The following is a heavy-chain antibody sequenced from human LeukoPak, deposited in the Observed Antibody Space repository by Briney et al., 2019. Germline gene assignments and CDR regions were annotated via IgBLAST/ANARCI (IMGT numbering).Heavy chain of an antibody. Sequence: SETLSLTCAVYGGSFSGYYWSWIRQPPGKGLEWSGEINHSGSTNYNPSLKSRVTISVDTSKNQFSLKLSSVTAADTAVYYCARTFRMVRGVNGYWGQGTLVTVSS. V-gene: IGHV4-34*01. CDR3: ARTFRMVRGVNGY. D-gene: IGHD3-10*01. CDR2: INHSGST. CDR1: GGSFSGYY. J-gene: IGHJ4*02.